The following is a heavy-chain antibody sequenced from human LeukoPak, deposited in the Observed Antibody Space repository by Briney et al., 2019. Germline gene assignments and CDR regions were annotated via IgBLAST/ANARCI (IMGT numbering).Heavy chain of an antibody. CDR2: IIPIFGTA. J-gene: IGHJ4*02. D-gene: IGHD6-13*01. CDR1: GGTFSSYA. CDR3: ARVRWEKAAAGPYFDY. Sequence: ASVKVSCKASGGTFSSYAISWVRQAPGQGLEWMGGIIPIFGTANYAQKFQGRVTITTDESTSTAYMELSSLRSEDTAVYYCARVRWEKAAAGPYFDYWGQGTLVTVSS. V-gene: IGHV1-69*05.